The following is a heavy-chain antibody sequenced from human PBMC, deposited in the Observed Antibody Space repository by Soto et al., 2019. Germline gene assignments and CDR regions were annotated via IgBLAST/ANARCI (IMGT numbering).Heavy chain of an antibody. CDR2: INPNSGGT. CDR3: ARTKDCSSTSCYNRPFDY. CDR1: GYTFTGYY. D-gene: IGHD2-2*02. Sequence: ASVKVSCKASGYTFTGYYMHWVRQAPGQGLEWMGWINPNSGGTNYAQKFQGRVTMTRDTSISTAYMELSRLRSDDTAVYYCARTKDCSSTSCYNRPFDYWGQGTLVTVSS. V-gene: IGHV1-2*02. J-gene: IGHJ4*02.